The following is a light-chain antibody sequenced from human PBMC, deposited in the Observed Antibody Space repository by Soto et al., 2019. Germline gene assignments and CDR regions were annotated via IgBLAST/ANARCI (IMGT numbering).Light chain of an antibody. V-gene: IGKV1-5*03. CDR3: QRYNDYQYI. J-gene: IGKJ2*01. CDR1: QSITTW. CDR2: KAT. Sequence: DIQMTQSPSTLSASVGDRVTITCRASQSITTWLAWYQQKPGKAPKLLIYKATNLQSGVPSRFSGSGSGTEFSLTISSLQPDDFATYYSQRYNDYQYIFGQGTKLEIK.